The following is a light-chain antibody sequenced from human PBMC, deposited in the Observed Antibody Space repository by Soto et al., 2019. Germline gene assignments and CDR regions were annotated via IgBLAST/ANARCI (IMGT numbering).Light chain of an antibody. CDR3: QQYGSSPWT. J-gene: IGKJ1*01. V-gene: IGKV3-20*01. CDR1: QSVSSNY. Sequence: EIVLTQSPGTLSLSPGERATLSCRASQSVSSNYLAWYQQKPGQAPRPLIYGASSRATGIPDRFSGSGDGTDFTLTISRLEPEDFAVYYCQQYGSSPWTFGQGTKVEIK. CDR2: GAS.